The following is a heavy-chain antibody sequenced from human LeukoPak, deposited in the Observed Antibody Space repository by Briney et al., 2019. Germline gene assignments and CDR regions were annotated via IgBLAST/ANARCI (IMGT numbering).Heavy chain of an antibody. CDR1: GGSINSNTYF. Sequence: SETLSLTCTVSGGSINSNTYFWNWIRQPAGKRLEWIGRVYASGRTDYNPSLRSRLSMSINTSSNQISLTLSSVTAADTAVYYCARYVDPYDISPHAFDIWGQGTVVTLSS. CDR2: VYASGRT. J-gene: IGHJ3*02. D-gene: IGHD3-22*01. V-gene: IGHV4-61*02. CDR3: ARYVDPYDISPHAFDI.